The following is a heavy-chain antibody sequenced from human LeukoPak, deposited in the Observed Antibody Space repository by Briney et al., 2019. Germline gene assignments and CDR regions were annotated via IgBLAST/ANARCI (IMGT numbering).Heavy chain of an antibody. CDR3: VGIVGHTTTDF. D-gene: IGHD1-26*01. J-gene: IGHJ4*02. CDR2: VSFDGRNK. Sequence: PGGSLRLSCEASGISLSSYAFHWVRQAPGKGLEWVSFVSFDGRNKNYADSVRGRFTISRDNSKNTLYLQMNSVTYEDTAVYFCVGIVGHTTTDFWGQGTIVTVSS. V-gene: IGHV3-30-3*01. CDR1: GISLSSYA.